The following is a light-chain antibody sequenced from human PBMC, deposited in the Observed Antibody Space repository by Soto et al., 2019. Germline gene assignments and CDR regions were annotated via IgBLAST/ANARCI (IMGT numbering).Light chain of an antibody. V-gene: IGLV2-14*01. CDR1: SSDVGGYDY. CDR2: EVS. J-gene: IGLJ1*01. Sequence: QSALAPPASVSGPPGQSITISCTGTSSDVGGYDYVSWYQLHPGKAPKLMIFEVSNRPSGVSCRFSSCKSGTPAYLTISGVQAEDEADYFCSSYSISTAYLFGTGTKVTVL. CDR3: SSYSISTAYL.